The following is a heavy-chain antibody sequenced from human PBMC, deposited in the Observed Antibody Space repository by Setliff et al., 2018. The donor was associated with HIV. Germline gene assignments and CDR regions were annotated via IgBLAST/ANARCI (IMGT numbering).Heavy chain of an antibody. Sequence: LSLTCAVSGGSISSSNWWSWVRQAPGEGLEWVSYIGRSGRNIHYADSVRGRFTISRENANNSLYLQMNSLRAEDTAVYYCARDEATGGVDYWGQGTLVTVSS. J-gene: IGHJ4*02. V-gene: IGHV3-48*03. CDR3: ARDEATGGVDY. D-gene: IGHD3-16*01. CDR1: GGSISSSN. CDR2: IGRSGRNI.